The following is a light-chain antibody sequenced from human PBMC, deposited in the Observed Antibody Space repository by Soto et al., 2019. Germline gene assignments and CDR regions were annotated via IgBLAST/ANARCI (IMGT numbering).Light chain of an antibody. Sequence: DIQMTQSPSTLSASVGDRVTITCRASQSISSWVAWYQQKPGKAPKLLIYKASSLESGVPSRFSGSGSGTEFTLTISSLQPDDFATYYGQQYNSYSYTFGQGTKLEI. V-gene: IGKV1-5*03. CDR3: QQYNSYSYT. J-gene: IGKJ2*01. CDR1: QSISSW. CDR2: KAS.